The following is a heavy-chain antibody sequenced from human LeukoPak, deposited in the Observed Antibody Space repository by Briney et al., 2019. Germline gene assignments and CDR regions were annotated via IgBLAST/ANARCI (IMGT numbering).Heavy chain of an antibody. J-gene: IGHJ4*02. V-gene: IGHV3-53*01. CDR2: IYSGGST. CDR1: ALTVSSNY. CDR3: ARGGQQLLVYFDY. D-gene: IGHD6-13*01. Sequence: GRSLRLSCAASALTVSSNYMSCVRQAAGNWLEWVSFIYSGGSTNYAASVKGRFTISKDNSKNTLYLQMNSLRAEDTAVYYCARGGQQLLVYFDYWGQGTLVTVSS.